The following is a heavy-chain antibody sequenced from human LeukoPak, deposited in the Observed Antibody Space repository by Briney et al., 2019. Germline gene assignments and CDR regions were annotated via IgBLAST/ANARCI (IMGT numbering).Heavy chain of an antibody. V-gene: IGHV3-23*01. CDR3: AKFEGALLGNYYMDV. CDR1: GFPFSSFA. J-gene: IGHJ6*03. Sequence: PGGSLRLSCAASGFPFSSFAMSWVRQAPGKGLEWVSTISGGDDNTYFADSVKGRFTISRDNSKNTLFLQMVSLRAEDTAVYYCAKFEGALLGNYYMDVWGKGTTVTVSS. CDR2: ISGGDDNT.